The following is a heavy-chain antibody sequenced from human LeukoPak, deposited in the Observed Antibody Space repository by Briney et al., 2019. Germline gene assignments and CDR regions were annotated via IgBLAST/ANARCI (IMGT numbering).Heavy chain of an antibody. J-gene: IGHJ4*02. CDR3: ARDAVTQPRSDISGYSPPYHFDY. CDR2: ISITISYI. D-gene: IGHD3-22*01. Sequence: GGSLRLSCAASGFTFSSCSLNWVCHGPRQGLEWVSFISITISYIYNADSVKGRLTISRDNAKNSLYLQMNSLRAEDTAVYYCARDAVTQPRSDISGYSPPYHFDYWGQGALVTVSS. V-gene: IGHV3-21*01. CDR1: GFTFSSCS.